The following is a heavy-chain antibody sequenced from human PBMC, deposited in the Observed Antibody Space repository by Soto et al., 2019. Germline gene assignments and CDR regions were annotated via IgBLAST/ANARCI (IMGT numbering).Heavy chain of an antibody. D-gene: IGHD2-2*01. V-gene: IGHV4-31*03. J-gene: IGHJ4*02. CDR3: ARDGDSCCHFDY. Sequence: QVQLQESGPGLVKPSQTLSLTCTVSGGSISSGGYYWSWIRQHPGKGVEWIGYIYYSGSTYYNPSLKSRVTISVDTSKSQLSLKLSSVTAADTAVYYCARDGDSCCHFDYWGQGTLVTVSS. CDR1: GGSISSGGYY. CDR2: IYYSGST.